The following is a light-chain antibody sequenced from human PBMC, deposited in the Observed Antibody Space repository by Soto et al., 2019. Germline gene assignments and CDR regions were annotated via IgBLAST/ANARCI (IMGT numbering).Light chain of an antibody. CDR2: DAS. J-gene: IGKJ1*01. CDR1: ESVSKW. CDR3: QQYNSYSWT. V-gene: IGKV1-5*01. Sequence: DIQRTQSPSTLSASVGDKVTITCRATESVSKWLAWYQEKPGNPPRPLIYDASTLESGVPSRLSGSGSGTEFTLTISSLQADDFAIYYCQQYNSYSWTFGQGTKVAI.